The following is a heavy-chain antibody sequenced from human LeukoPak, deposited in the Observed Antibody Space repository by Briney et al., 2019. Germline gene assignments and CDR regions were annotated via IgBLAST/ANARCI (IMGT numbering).Heavy chain of an antibody. Sequence: SDTLSLTCGASDGSLDIYYWMFVRHPPGKGLQWIGEITYRGSPYYHPSLNSRATISIDASQRYVSLTLRSVTAADTAVYYCATYGGDWKFDSWGQGTLVTVSS. J-gene: IGHJ4*02. CDR3: ATYGGDWKFDS. CDR1: DGSLDIYY. CDR2: ITYRGSP. V-gene: IGHV4-34*01. D-gene: IGHD2-21*02.